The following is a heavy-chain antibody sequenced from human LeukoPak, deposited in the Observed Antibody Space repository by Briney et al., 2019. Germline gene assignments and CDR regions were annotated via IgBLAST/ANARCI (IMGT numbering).Heavy chain of an antibody. V-gene: IGHV3-23*01. CDR2: ISTSSATT. CDR3: AKDPNGDYIGAFDD. Sequence: GGSLRLSCAASGFNFGTYAMTWVRQRPGKGLEWVSAISTSSATTKYADPVKGRFIIFRDNSKNTLYLQMNSLRAEDTAIYYCAKDPNGDYIGAFDDWGQGTMVTVSS. CDR1: GFNFGTYA. D-gene: IGHD2-8*01. J-gene: IGHJ3*01.